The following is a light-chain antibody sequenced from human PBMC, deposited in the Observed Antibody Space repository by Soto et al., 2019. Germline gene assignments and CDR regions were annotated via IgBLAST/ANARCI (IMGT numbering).Light chain of an antibody. CDR1: SSDVGAYKF. Sequence: QSALTQPASVSGSPGQSVTISCTGTSSDVGAYKFVSWFQHHPGKAPKVIIYEVSNRPSGVSNRFSGSKSGNTASLTISRLQAEDEADYYCSSYTTSSTHVFGTGTKVTVL. V-gene: IGLV2-14*01. J-gene: IGLJ1*01. CDR3: SSYTTSSTHV. CDR2: EVS.